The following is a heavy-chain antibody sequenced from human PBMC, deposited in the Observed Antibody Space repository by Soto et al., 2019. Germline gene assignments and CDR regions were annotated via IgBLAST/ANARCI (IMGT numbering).Heavy chain of an antibody. Sequence: GGSLRLSCAASGFTFSSYGMHWVRQAPGKGLEWVAVIWYDGSNKYYADSVKGRFTISRDNSKNTLYLQMNSLRAEDTAVYYCARDLVYSSSWSYYYVMDVWGQGTTVTVSS. V-gene: IGHV3-33*01. CDR1: GFTFSSYG. J-gene: IGHJ6*02. CDR2: IWYDGSNK. D-gene: IGHD6-13*01. CDR3: ARDLVYSSSWSYYYVMDV.